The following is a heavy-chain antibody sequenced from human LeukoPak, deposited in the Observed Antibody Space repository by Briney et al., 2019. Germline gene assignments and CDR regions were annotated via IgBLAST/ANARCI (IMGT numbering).Heavy chain of an antibody. J-gene: IGHJ5*02. V-gene: IGHV4-39*07. Sequence: PSETLSLTCTVSGGSISSSSYYWGWIRQPPGKGLEWIGSIYYSGSTYYNPSLKSRVTISVDTSKNQFSLKLSSVTAADTAVYYCARGSSGYSSRWFDPWGQGTLVTVSS. CDR1: GGSISSSSYY. D-gene: IGHD3-22*01. CDR3: ARGSSGYSSRWFDP. CDR2: IYYSGST.